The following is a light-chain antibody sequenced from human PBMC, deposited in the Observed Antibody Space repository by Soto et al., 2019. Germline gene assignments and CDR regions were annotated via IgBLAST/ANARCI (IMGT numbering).Light chain of an antibody. CDR1: QSISSW. Sequence: DIQMTQSPSTLSGSVGDRVTITCRASQSISSWLAWYQQKLGRAPRLLIYDASSLESGVPSRFSGSGYGTEFTLTISSLRPDDFATYYCQQYNTYSSLTFGGGTKV. CDR2: DAS. J-gene: IGKJ4*01. V-gene: IGKV1-5*01. CDR3: QQYNTYSSLT.